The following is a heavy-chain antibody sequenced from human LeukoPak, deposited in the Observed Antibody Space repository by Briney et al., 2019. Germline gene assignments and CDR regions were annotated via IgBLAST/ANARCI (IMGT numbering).Heavy chain of an antibody. Sequence: GGSLRLSSAASGFTFSNAWMSWVRQAPGKGLEWVGRIKSKTDGGTTDYAAPVKGRFTISRDDSKNTLYLQMNSLKTEDTAVYYCTTDREDDYGDYGVYYWSQGTLVTVSS. CDR3: TTDREDDYGDYGVYY. V-gene: IGHV3-15*01. CDR1: GFTFSNAW. D-gene: IGHD4-17*01. CDR2: IKSKTDGGTT. J-gene: IGHJ4*02.